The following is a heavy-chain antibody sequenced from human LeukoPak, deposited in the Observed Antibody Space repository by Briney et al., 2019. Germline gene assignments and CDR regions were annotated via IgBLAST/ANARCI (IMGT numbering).Heavy chain of an antibody. D-gene: IGHD1-7*01. Sequence: ASVKVSCKASGYTFTGYYMHWLRQAPGQGLEWMGRINPNSGDTKFALKFQGRVTMARDTSLSTAYMELSRLTSDDTAVYFCATHINWNYAGILDYWGQGALVTVSS. CDR2: INPNSGDT. CDR3: ATHINWNYAGILDY. V-gene: IGHV1-2*06. CDR1: GYTFTGYY. J-gene: IGHJ4*02.